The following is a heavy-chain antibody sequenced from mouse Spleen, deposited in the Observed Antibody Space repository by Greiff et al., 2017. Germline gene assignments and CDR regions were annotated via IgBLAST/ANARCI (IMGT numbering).Heavy chain of an antibody. V-gene: IGHV2-5-1*01. CDR1: GLSLNNYV. J-gene: IGHJ4*01. CDR2: IWRGGNT. D-gene: IGHD2-1*01. Sequence: VQLQQSGPSLVQPSQSLSITCTVSGLSLNNYVVHWVRQSPGQGLDWLGVIWRGGNTDYNVAFMSRLRITKDNSKNQVFFEMSSLQADDSAIYYCAAGNHIDYWGQGTSVTVSS. CDR3: AAGNHIDY.